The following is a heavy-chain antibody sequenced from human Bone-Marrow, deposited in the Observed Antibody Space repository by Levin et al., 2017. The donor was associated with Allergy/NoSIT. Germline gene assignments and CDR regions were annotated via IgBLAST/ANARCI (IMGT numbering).Heavy chain of an antibody. D-gene: IGHD4/OR15-4a*01. J-gene: IGHJ3*01. CDR3: ATGVFLGENGYGAYDG. Sequence: GESLKISCAASGFSCSDAWMSWVRQAPGKGLEWVGRIKSKTSGGTTDYPAPVKGRFTISRDESRNTLYLQMDSLTTEDTAVYYCATGVFLGENGYGAYDGWGQGTVVTVSS. CDR2: IKSKTSGGTT. V-gene: IGHV3-15*01. CDR1: GFSCSDAW.